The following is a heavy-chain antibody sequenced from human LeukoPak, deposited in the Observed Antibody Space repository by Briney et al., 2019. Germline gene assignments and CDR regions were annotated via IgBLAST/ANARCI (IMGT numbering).Heavy chain of an antibody. D-gene: IGHD3-9*01. CDR3: ARRTYDVLTGTPSSVRKNWFDS. V-gene: IGHV5-51*01. J-gene: IGHJ5*01. Sequence: GESLKISCKGSGYSFDSYWIGWVRQMPGKGLEWMGIIYPADSDTRYSPSFQGQVTISADKSVTTAYLQWSSLKASDTAMYYCARRTYDVLTGTPSSVRKNWFDSWGQGTLVTVSS. CDR1: GYSFDSYW. CDR2: IYPADSDT.